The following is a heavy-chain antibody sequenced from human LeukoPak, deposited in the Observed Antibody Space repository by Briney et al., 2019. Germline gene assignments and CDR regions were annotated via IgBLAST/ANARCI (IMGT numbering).Heavy chain of an antibody. J-gene: IGHJ4*02. V-gene: IGHV3-7*01. CDR3: ARDYGDYVSYFDY. CDR1: GFTFSSYW. Sequence: GGSLRLSCAASGFTFSSYWMSWVRQAPGKGLEWVANIKQDGSERYYVDSVKGRFTISRDNAKNSLYLQMDSLRAEDTAVYYCARDYGDYVSYFDYWGQGTLVTVSS. CDR2: IKQDGSER. D-gene: IGHD4-17*01.